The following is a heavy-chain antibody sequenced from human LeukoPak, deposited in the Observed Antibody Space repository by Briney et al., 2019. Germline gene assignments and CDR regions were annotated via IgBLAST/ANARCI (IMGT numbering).Heavy chain of an antibody. J-gene: IGHJ3*02. D-gene: IGHD2-2*01. CDR3: ARGRIVVVPAANDAFDI. Sequence: PSETLSLTRTVSGGSISSSSYYWGWIRQPPGKGLEWIGSIYYSGSTYYNPSLKSRVTISVDTSKNQFSLKLSSVTAADTAVYYCARGRIVVVPAANDAFDIWGQGTMVTVSS. V-gene: IGHV4-39*01. CDR1: GGSISSSSYY. CDR2: IYYSGST.